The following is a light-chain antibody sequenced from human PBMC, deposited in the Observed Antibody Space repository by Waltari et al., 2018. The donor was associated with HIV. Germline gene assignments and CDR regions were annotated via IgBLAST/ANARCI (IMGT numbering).Light chain of an antibody. V-gene: IGLV4-69*01. J-gene: IGLJ3*02. Sequence: QLVLTQSPSASASLGASVKLTCTVSGGHSNYALAWNKQQPEKGPRYLMKLNSDGSHSKVDGIPDRFSASSSGPERYLTISSLRSDDESDYYCQTYGAGILVFGGGTKLTVL. CDR2: LNSDGSH. CDR1: GGHSNYA. CDR3: QTYGAGILV.